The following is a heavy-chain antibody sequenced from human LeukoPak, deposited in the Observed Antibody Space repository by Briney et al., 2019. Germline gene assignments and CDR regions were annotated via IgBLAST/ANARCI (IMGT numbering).Heavy chain of an antibody. Sequence: SETLSLTCTVSGGSINSRSYYWGWIRQPPGKGLEWIGSVYYGGTTYYNPSLKSRATISEDTSKNQFSLKLSSVTAADTAVYYCARRATTVTTGYYYYYMDVWGKGTTVTVSS. CDR3: ARRATTVTTGYYYYYMDV. D-gene: IGHD4-17*01. J-gene: IGHJ6*03. CDR2: VYYGGTT. V-gene: IGHV4-39*01. CDR1: GGSINSRSYY.